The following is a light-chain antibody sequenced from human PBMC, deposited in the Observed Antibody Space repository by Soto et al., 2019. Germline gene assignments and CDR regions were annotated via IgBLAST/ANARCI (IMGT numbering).Light chain of an antibody. CDR2: RDN. J-gene: IGLJ2*01. Sequence: QSVLTQPPSASGTPGQRVTISCSGSSSNIGGNSVNWYQHLPGTAPKLLIHRDNQRPSGVPDRFSGSKSGTSASLAISGLQSEDEADYYCAAWDDSLNGVVFGGGTKVTVL. V-gene: IGLV1-44*01. CDR1: SSNIGGNS. CDR3: AAWDDSLNGVV.